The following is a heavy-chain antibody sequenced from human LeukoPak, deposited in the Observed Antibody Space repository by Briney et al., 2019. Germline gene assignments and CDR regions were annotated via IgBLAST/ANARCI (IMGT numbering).Heavy chain of an antibody. J-gene: IGHJ6*02. CDR3: ASLSGYYYGSGSYYGMDV. Sequence: SETLSLTCTVSGGSISSSTYYWGWIRQPPGKGLEWIGTIYYSGSTYYNPSLQSRVTISVDTSKNQFSLKLSSVTAADTAVYYCASLSGYYYGSGSYYGMDVWGQGTTVTVSS. CDR2: IYYSGST. D-gene: IGHD3-10*01. CDR1: GGSISSSTYY. V-gene: IGHV4-39*07.